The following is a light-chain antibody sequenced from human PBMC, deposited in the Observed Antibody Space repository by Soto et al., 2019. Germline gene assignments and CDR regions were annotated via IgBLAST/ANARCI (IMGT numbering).Light chain of an antibody. V-gene: IGKV3-20*01. CDR1: QSVSSRY. CDR3: QQYGTSPRT. Sequence: EIVLTQSPGTLSLSPGERATLSCRASQSVSSRYLVWYQQKPGQAPRLLIYGASSRATGIPDRFSGSGSGTDFTLTITRLEAEDFAVYYCQQYGTSPRTFGQGTKLEIK. CDR2: GAS. J-gene: IGKJ2*02.